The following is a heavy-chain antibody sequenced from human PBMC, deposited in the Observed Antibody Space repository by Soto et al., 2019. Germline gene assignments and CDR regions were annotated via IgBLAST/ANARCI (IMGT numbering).Heavy chain of an antibody. V-gene: IGHV3-30*18. D-gene: IGHD1-26*01. CDR2: ISYDGSNK. Sequence: GGSLRLSCAASGFTFSTSGMHWVRQAPGKGLEWVAVISYDGSNKYYADSVKGRFTISRDNSKNTLYLQMNSLRAEDTAVYYCAKDRGSYPALDYWGQGNLVTVSS. J-gene: IGHJ4*02. CDR1: GFTFSTSG. CDR3: AKDRGSYPALDY.